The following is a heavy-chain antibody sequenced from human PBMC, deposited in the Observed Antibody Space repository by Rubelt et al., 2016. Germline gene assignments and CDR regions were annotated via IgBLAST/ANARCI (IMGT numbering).Heavy chain of an antibody. D-gene: IGHD3-10*01. CDR3: ARVYGSGSSFYYYYGMDV. CDR1: GFTFSSYW. Sequence: CAASGFTFSSYWMHWVRQAPGKGLVWVSRINSDGSSTCYADSVKGRFTISRDNAKNTLYLQMNSLRAEDTAVYYCARVYGSGSSFYYYYGMDVWGQGTTVTVSS. V-gene: IGHV3-74*01. J-gene: IGHJ6*02. CDR2: INSDGSST.